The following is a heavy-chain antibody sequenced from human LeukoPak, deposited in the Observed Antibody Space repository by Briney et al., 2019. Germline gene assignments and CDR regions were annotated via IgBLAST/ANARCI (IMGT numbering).Heavy chain of an antibody. J-gene: IGHJ4*02. D-gene: IGHD1-26*01. Sequence: SQPLSLTCAVSGGSISRGGYSWSWIRQPPGKGLEWIGYIYHSGSTYYNPSLKSRVTISVDRSKNQFSLKLSSVTAADTAVYYCARIVGATGYYFDYWGQGTLVTVSS. CDR3: ARIVGATGYYFDY. V-gene: IGHV4-30-2*01. CDR2: IYHSGST. CDR1: GGSISRGGYS.